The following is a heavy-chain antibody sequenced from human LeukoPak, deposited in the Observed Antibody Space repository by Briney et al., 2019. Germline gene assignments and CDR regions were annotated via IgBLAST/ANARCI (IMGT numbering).Heavy chain of an antibody. CDR1: GGSLSSSF. J-gene: IGHJ4*02. CDR2: IYTSGYT. V-gene: IGHV4-4*07. Sequence: SETLSLTCTVSGGSLSSSFWSWIRQPAGKGLEWIGRIYTSGYTNYNPSLKSRVTISVDTSKNQFSLKLSSVTAADTAVYYCARGSGGSYPGHDFDCWGQGTLVTVSS. D-gene: IGHD2-15*01. CDR3: ARGSGGSYPGHDFDC.